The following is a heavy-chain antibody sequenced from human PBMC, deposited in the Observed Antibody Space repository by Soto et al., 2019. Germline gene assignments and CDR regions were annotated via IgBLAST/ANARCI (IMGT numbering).Heavy chain of an antibody. V-gene: IGHV3-48*02. D-gene: IGHD5-12*01. CDR2: INHTSDTI. CDR3: VRDRGYTVYDLEY. Sequence: EVQLVESGGGLIQPGGSLRVSCAASGFPFRTYAMNWVRQAPGKGLEWVSYINHTSDTIYYADSVKGIFTISGDNAKNSLYLQMHSLRDDDTAVYYCVRDRGYTVYDLEYWGQGTLVTVSS. J-gene: IGHJ4*02. CDR1: GFPFRTYA.